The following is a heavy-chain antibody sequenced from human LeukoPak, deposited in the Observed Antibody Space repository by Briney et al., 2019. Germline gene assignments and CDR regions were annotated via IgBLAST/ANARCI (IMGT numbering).Heavy chain of an antibody. Sequence: GASVKVSCKVSGYTLTELSMHWVRQAPGKGLEWMGGFDPEDGETIYAQKFQGRVTMTADTSTDTAYMELSSLRSEDTAVYSCAPDRYSNWFDPWGQGPLVTVSS. CDR3: APDRYSNWFDP. V-gene: IGHV1-24*01. CDR1: GYTLTELS. D-gene: IGHD4-11*01. CDR2: FDPEDGET. J-gene: IGHJ5*02.